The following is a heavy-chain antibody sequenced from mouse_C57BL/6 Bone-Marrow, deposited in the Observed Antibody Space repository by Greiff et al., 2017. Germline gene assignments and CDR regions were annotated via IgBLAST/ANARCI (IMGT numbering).Heavy chain of an antibody. Sequence: VQLQQPGAELVKPGASVQMSCKASGYTFTSYWLTWVKQRPGPGLEWIGHISPGSGSTNYNEKFKSKATLTVDPSSSTAYMQLSSLTSEDSAVYYCARPYYSNYWYFDVWGTGTTVTGSS. D-gene: IGHD2-5*01. CDR2: ISPGSGST. V-gene: IGHV1-55*01. J-gene: IGHJ1*03. CDR3: ARPYYSNYWYFDV. CDR1: GYTFTSYW.